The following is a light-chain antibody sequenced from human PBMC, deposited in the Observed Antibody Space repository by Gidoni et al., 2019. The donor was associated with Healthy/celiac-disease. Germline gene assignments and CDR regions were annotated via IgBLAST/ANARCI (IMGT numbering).Light chain of an antibody. CDR3: QSADSSGTYEV. CDR1: ALPKQY. V-gene: IGLV3-25*02. J-gene: IGLJ3*02. CDR2: KDS. Sequence: SYELTQPPSVSGSPGQTARITCSGDALPKQYAYWYQQQQGQAPVLVIYKDSERPSGIPERFSGSSSGTTVTLTISGVQAEDEADYYCQSADSSGTYEVFGGGTKLTVL.